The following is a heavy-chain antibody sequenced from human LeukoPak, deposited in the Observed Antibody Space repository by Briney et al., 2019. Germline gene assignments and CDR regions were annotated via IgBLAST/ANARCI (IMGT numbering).Heavy chain of an antibody. CDR2: IYYSGST. CDR1: GGSISSYY. Sequence: SETLSLTCTVSGGSISSYYWSWIRQPPVKGLEWIGYIYYSGSTNYNPSLKSRVTISVDTSKNQFSLKLSSVTAADTAVYYCARSVIVTYGMDVWGQGTTVTVSS. CDR3: ARSVIVTYGMDV. V-gene: IGHV4-59*01. J-gene: IGHJ6*02. D-gene: IGHD3-10*01.